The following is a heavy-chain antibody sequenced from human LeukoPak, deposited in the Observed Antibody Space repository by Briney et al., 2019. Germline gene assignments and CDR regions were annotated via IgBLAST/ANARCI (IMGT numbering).Heavy chain of an antibody. CDR1: GFTYDDYA. Sequence: GGSLRLSCAASGFTYDDYAMHWVRQAPGKGLEWVSLISGDGGSTYYADSVKGRFTISRDNSKNSLYLQMNSLRTEDTALYYCASYGGYYFDYWGQGTLVTVSS. V-gene: IGHV3-43*02. J-gene: IGHJ4*02. CDR2: ISGDGGST. D-gene: IGHD5-12*01. CDR3: ASYGGYYFDY.